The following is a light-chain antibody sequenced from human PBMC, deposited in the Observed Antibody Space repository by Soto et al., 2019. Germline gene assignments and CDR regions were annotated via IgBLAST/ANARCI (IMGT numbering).Light chain of an antibody. CDR3: QQSYSTPPT. J-gene: IGKJ4*01. V-gene: IGKV1-39*01. CDR2: EAS. CDR1: QSISSY. Sequence: DIQMTQSPSSLSASVGDRVTITCRASQSISSYLNWYQQKPGKAPKLLIYEASSLQSGVPSRFSGSGSGTDFTLTISSLQPEDFATYYCQQSYSTPPTFGGGTKVEIK.